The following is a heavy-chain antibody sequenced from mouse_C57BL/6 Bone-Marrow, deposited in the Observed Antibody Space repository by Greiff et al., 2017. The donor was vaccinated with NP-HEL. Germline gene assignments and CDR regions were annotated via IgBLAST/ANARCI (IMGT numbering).Heavy chain of an antibody. J-gene: IGHJ4*01. Sequence: QVQLQQSGPGLVQPSQSLSITCTVSGFSLTSYGVHWVRQSPGKGLEWLGVIWSGGSTDYNAAFISRLSISKDNSKSQVFFKMNSLQAEDTAIYYCARKDDYDGDYYAMDYWGQGTSVTVSS. CDR2: IWSGGST. V-gene: IGHV2-2*01. CDR1: GFSLTSYG. D-gene: IGHD2-4*01. CDR3: ARKDDYDGDYYAMDY.